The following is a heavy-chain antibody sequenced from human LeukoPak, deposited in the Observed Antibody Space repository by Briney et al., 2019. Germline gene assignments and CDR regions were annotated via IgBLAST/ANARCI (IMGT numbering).Heavy chain of an antibody. CDR3: GIQSRSSSYDY. CDR1: GYTFTSYG. J-gene: IGHJ4*02. CDR2: ISIYNGNT. D-gene: IGHD6-13*01. Sequence: ASVKVSCKGSGYTFTSYGISWVRQAPGQGLGWMGWISIYNGNTNYAQKFQGRVTMTTDTSTSTAYMELRSLRSDDTAVYYCGIQSRSSSYDYWGQGTLVTVSS. V-gene: IGHV1-18*01.